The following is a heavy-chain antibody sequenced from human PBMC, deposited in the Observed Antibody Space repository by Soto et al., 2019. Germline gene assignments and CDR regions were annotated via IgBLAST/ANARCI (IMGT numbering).Heavy chain of an antibody. CDR1: GYTFTSYG. CDR3: ARRYYGDPGERYYYYYYMDV. V-gene: IGHV1-18*01. D-gene: IGHD4-17*01. J-gene: IGHJ6*03. Sequence: ASVKVSCKASGYTFTSYGISWVRQAPGQGLEWMGWISAYNGNTNYAQKLQGRVTMTTDTSTSTAYMELRSLRSDDTAVYYCARRYYGDPGERYYYYYYMDVWGKGTTVTVSS. CDR2: ISAYNGNT.